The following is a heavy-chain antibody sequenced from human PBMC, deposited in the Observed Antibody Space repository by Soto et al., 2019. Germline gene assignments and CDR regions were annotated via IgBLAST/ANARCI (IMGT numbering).Heavy chain of an antibody. Sequence: QVQLQEPGPGLVKPSQTLSLTCAVSCGSIRIDGSYWTWIRQLPGGGLEWIGYIYYCGSTSYNPSLESRASISVDSSETQFSLRLTYVTAADTAVYYCARRAGNRRGYPIDSWGQGTLVTVSS. CDR1: CGSIRIDGSY. V-gene: IGHV4-31*11. CDR2: IYYCGST. CDR3: ARRAGNRRGYPIDS. D-gene: IGHD5-18*01. J-gene: IGHJ4*02.